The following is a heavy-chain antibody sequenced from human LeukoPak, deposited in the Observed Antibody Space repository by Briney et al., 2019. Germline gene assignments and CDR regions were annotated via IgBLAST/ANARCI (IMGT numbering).Heavy chain of an antibody. D-gene: IGHD2-15*01. CDR3: AKDRHGYDSCSDY. CDR1: GFSFSSYG. CDR2: ILYVGSNK. J-gene: IGHJ4*02. Sequence: GRSLRLSCAASGFSFSSYGMHWVRQAPGKGREWVAFILYVGSNKYYVDSGKGRFSIATDNSENTLYMQVNCLRAEHTAVYYCAKDRHGYDSCSDYWGQGNPVTVSS. V-gene: IGHV3-33*06.